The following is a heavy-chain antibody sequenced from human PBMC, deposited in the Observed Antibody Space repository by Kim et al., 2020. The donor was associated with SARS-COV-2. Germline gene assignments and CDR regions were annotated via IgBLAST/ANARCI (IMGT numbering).Heavy chain of an antibody. J-gene: IGHJ5*02. CDR3: VREVGYAAGINWFDP. V-gene: IGHV4-30-4*01. CDR1: GGSISSGDYY. D-gene: IGHD3-10*01. CDR2: IYYSGST. Sequence: SETLSLTCTVSGGSISSGDYYWSWIRQPPGKGLEWIGYIYYSGSTYYNPSLKSRVTISVDTSKNHFSLNLSSVTAADTAVYYCVREVGYAAGINWFDPWGQGTLVTVSS.